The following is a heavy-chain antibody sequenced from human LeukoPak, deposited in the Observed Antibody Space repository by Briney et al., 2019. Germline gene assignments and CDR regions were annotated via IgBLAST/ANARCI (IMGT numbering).Heavy chain of an antibody. J-gene: IGHJ4*02. Sequence: ASVKVSCKASGYTFTSYYMHWVRQAPGQGLEWMGIINPSGGSTSYAQKFQGRVTMTRDMSTSTVYMELSSLRSEDTAVYYCARGSCYDSSGSRRDAFDYWGQGTLVTVSS. V-gene: IGHV1-46*01. CDR1: GYTFTSYY. CDR3: ARGSCYDSSGSRRDAFDY. CDR2: INPSGGST. D-gene: IGHD3-22*01.